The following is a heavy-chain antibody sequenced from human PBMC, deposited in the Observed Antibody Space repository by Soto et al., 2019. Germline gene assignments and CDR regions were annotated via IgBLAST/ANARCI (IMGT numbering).Heavy chain of an antibody. Sequence: GESLRHSCIASGFTFSSYWMLWVRRTPGQGLVWVSHTDSDGSFTTYADSVKGRFTISRDNAKSTLFLQMNSLRAEDTAVYYCVRDDFGLGLDYWGLGTLVTVSS. D-gene: IGHD1-26*01. V-gene: IGHV3-74*01. CDR2: TDSDGSFT. CDR1: GFTFSSYW. CDR3: VRDDFGLGLDY. J-gene: IGHJ4*02.